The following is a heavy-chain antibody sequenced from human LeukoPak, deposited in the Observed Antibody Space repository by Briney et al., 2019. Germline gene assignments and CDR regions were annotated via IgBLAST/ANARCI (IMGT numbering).Heavy chain of an antibody. J-gene: IGHJ4*02. V-gene: IGHV4-34*01. D-gene: IGHD2-15*01. CDR2: INHSGST. CDR1: GGSFSGYY. CDR3: ARGDCSGGSCYLFDY. Sequence: SETLSLTCAVYGGSFSGYYWSWIRQPPGKGLEWIGEINHSGSTNYNPSLKSRVTISVDTSKNQFSLKLSSVTAADTAVYYCARGDCSGGSCYLFDYWGQGALVTVSS.